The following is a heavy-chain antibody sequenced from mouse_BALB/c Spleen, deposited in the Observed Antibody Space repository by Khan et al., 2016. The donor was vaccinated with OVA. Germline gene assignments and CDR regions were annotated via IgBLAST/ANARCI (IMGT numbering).Heavy chain of an antibody. J-gene: IGHJ2*01. CDR3: TRNGFGNYESWDY. CDR2: IYPGNSDT. V-gene: IGHV1-5*01. D-gene: IGHD2-1*01. CDR1: GYTFTRYW. Sequence: VRLQQSGTVLARPGASVKMSCKASGYTFTRYWMHWVKQRPGQGLEWIGAIYPGNSDTNYNQKFKGKAKLTAVTYTSTAYMELNSLTNEDSAVYYCTRNGFGNYESWDYWGQGTTLTVSS.